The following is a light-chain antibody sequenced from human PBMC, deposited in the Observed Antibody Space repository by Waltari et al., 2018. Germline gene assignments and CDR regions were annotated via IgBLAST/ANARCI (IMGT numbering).Light chain of an antibody. V-gene: IGKV3-15*01. CDR3: QQYNRWPPLT. J-gene: IGKJ4*01. CDR2: GAS. Sequence: EVVMTQSPAALSVSPGERVTLPCKASQNIDNNLAGYQQKPGQSPRLLIYGASTRATGAPARFSGSGSGTEFTLTISSLQSEDCAVFYCQQYNRWPPLTFGGGTKVEIK. CDR1: QNIDNN.